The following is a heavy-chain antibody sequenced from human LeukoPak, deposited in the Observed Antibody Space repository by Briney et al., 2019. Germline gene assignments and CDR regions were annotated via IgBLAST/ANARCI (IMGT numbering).Heavy chain of an antibody. V-gene: IGHV3-23*01. CDR3: AKVDDYVWGSYLYAFDI. D-gene: IGHD3-16*02. Sequence: GSLRLSCAASGFTFSSYAMSWVRQAPVKGLEWVSAISGSGGSTYYADSVKGRFTISRDNSKNTLYLQMNSLRAEDTAVYYCAKVDDYVWGSYLYAFDIWGQGTMVTVSS. CDR1: GFTFSSYA. CDR2: ISGSGGST. J-gene: IGHJ3*02.